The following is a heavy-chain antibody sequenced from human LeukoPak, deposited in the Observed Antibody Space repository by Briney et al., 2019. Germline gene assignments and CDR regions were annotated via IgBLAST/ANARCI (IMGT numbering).Heavy chain of an antibody. J-gene: IGHJ4*02. Sequence: AAVKVSCKASGYTFTSYYMHWVRQAPGQGLGLMGIINPSSGSTSYAQKFQGRVTMTRDTSTSTVYMELRSLTSEDTAVYYCARDAGATTPSPDSWGQGTLVTVSS. V-gene: IGHV1-46*01. CDR3: ARDAGATTPSPDS. D-gene: IGHD1-26*01. CDR2: INPSSGST. CDR1: GYTFTSYY.